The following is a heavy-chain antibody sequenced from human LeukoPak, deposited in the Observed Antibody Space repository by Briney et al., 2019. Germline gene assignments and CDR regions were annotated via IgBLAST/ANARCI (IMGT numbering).Heavy chain of an antibody. CDR1: GYTLTELS. Sequence: ASVKVSCKVSGYTLTELSMHWVQQAPGKGLEWMGGFDPEDGETIYAQKFQGRVTMTEDTSTDTAYMELSSLRSEDTAVYYCATEIDRRDSSGWPIKRPFDYWGQGTLVTVSS. V-gene: IGHV1-24*01. CDR3: ATEIDRRDSSGWPIKRPFDY. J-gene: IGHJ4*02. CDR2: FDPEDGET. D-gene: IGHD6-19*01.